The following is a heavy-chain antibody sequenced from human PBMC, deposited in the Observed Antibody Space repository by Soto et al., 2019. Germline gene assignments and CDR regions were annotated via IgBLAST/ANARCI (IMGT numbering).Heavy chain of an antibody. Sequence: GASVKVSCKASGYTFTGYYMHWVRQAAGQGLEWMGWINPNSGGTNYAQKFQGWVTMTRDTSISTAYMELSRLRSDDTAVYYCAREGTYGSGSYFDYHYYYYYGMDVWGQGTTVTVSS. J-gene: IGHJ6*02. CDR3: AREGTYGSGSYFDYHYYYYYGMDV. CDR1: GYTFTGYY. V-gene: IGHV1-2*04. CDR2: INPNSGGT. D-gene: IGHD3-10*01.